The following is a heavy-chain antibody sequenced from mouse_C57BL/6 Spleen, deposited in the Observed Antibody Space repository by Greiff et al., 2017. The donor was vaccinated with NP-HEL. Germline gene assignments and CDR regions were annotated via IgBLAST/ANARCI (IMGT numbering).Heavy chain of an antibody. CDR2: IYPGDGDT. CDR3: ARNDYGSSYLFAY. V-gene: IGHV1-82*01. CDR1: GYAFSSSW. J-gene: IGHJ3*01. D-gene: IGHD1-1*01. Sequence: QVQLQQSGPELVKPGASVKISCKASGYAFSSSWMNWVKQRPGKGLEWIGRIYPGDGDTNYNGKFKGKATLTADKSSSTAYMQLSSLTSEDSAVYFCARNDYGSSYLFAYWGQGTLVTVSA.